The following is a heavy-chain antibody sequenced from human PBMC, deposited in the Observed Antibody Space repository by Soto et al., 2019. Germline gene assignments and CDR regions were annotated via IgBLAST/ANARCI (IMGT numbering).Heavy chain of an antibody. CDR2: ISAYNGNT. V-gene: IGHV1-18*01. J-gene: IGHJ3*02. D-gene: IGHD4-17*01. CDR1: GYTFTSYG. CDR3: ARYFSDDYGDFDAFDI. Sequence: ASVKVSCKASGYTFTSYGISWVRQAPGQGLEWMGWISAYNGNTNYAQKLQGRVTMTTDTSASTAYMELRSLRSDDTAVYYCARYFSDDYGDFDAFDIWGQGTMVTVSS.